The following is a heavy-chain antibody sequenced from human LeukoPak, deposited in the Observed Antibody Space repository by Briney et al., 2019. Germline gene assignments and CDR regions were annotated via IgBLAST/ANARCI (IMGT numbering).Heavy chain of an antibody. CDR3: AREVTMVRGVTNY. CDR1: DFTVSSNY. Sequence: PGGSLRLSRAASDFTVSSNYMSWVRQAPGKGLEWVANIKQDASEKYYVDSVKGRFTISRDNAKNSLYLQMNSLRAEDSAVYYCAREVTMVRGVTNYWGQGTLVTVSS. CDR2: IKQDASEK. J-gene: IGHJ4*02. D-gene: IGHD3-10*01. V-gene: IGHV3-7*01.